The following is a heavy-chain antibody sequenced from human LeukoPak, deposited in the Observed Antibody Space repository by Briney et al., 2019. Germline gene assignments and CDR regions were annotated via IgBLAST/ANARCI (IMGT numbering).Heavy chain of an antibody. J-gene: IGHJ4*02. CDR3: ARDLRTPRFYFDY. Sequence: PGGSLRLSCAASGITFSSSAMGWVRQAPGKGLEWLSTISGSGDNTYYADSVKGRFTVSRDNAKNSLFLQMNSLTAEDTAVYYCARDLRTPRFYFDYWGQGALVTVSS. V-gene: IGHV3-23*01. D-gene: IGHD3-3*01. CDR1: GITFSSSA. CDR2: ISGSGDNT.